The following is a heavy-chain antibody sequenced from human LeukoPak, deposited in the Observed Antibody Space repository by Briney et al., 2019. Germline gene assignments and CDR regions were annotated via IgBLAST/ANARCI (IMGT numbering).Heavy chain of an antibody. CDR1: GFTFSNYS. D-gene: IGHD3-9*01. CDR3: ARDGRYFDWYLDY. Sequence: GGSLRLSCAASGFTFSNYSMNWVRQAPGKGLEWVSSISSSSSYIYYADSVKGRFTISRDNAKNSLYLQMNSLRAEDTAVYYCARDGRYFDWYLDYWGQGTLVTVSS. J-gene: IGHJ4*02. V-gene: IGHV3-21*01. CDR2: ISSSSSYI.